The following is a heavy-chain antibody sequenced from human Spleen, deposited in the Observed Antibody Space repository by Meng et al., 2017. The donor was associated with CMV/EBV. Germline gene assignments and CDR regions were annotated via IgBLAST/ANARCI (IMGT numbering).Heavy chain of an antibody. CDR3: ARHLRDTYYYGTDV. D-gene: IGHD5-18*01. V-gene: IGHV4-39*01. J-gene: IGHJ6*02. Sequence: SETLSLTCTVSGGSISSRRSYWAWIRQSPGEGLEWIATISYSGDTYHNPSLRGRVTISADTSKNQFFLRLNSVTAADTAMYYCARHLRDTYYYGTDVWGQGTTVTVSS. CDR2: ISYSGDT. CDR1: GGSISSRRSY.